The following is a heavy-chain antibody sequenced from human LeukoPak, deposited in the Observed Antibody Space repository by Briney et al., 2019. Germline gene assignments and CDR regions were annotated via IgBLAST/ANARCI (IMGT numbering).Heavy chain of an antibody. CDR3: AKGYYDSGDSYYYFDY. CDR1: GFTFSTYG. Sequence: GRSLRLSCAASGFTFSTYGMHWVRQAPGKGLESVAVISYDGSNKYYPDSVKGRFTISRDNSKNTLYLQMNRLRAEDTAVYYCAKGYYDSGDSYYYFDYWGQGTPVTVSS. V-gene: IGHV3-30*18. J-gene: IGHJ4*02. CDR2: ISYDGSNK. D-gene: IGHD3-22*01.